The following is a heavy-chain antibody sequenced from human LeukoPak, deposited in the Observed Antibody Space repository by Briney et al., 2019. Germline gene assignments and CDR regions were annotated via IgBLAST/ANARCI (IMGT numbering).Heavy chain of an antibody. J-gene: IGHJ3*02. V-gene: IGHV1-2*02. Sequence: ASVKVSCKASGYTFTDYYIPWVRQAPGQGLECVGWINPNSGGTNYAQKFQGRVTMTRDTSISTAYMELSRLRSDDTAVYYCAREPNSFDIWGQGTMVTVSS. CDR3: AREPNSFDI. CDR2: INPNSGGT. D-gene: IGHD2/OR15-2a*01. CDR1: GYTFTDYY.